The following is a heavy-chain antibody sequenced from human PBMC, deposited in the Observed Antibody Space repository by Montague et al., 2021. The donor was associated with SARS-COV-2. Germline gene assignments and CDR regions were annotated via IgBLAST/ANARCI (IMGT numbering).Heavy chain of an antibody. D-gene: IGHD3-9*01. J-gene: IGHJ6*02. CDR2: IYYSGST. V-gene: IGHV4-31*03. CDR1: GGSISSGGYY. Sequence: TLSLTCTVSGGSISSGGYYWSWIRQHPGKGLEWIGYIYYSGSTYYXPSLKSRVTISVDTSKNQFSLKLSSVTAADTAVYYCARVKTPRYYDILTGYSKYYGMDVWGQGTTVTVSS. CDR3: ARVKTPRYYDILTGYSKYYGMDV.